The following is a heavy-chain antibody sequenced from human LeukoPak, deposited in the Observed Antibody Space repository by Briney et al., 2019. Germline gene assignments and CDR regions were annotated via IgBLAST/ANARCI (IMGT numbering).Heavy chain of an antibody. CDR3: AKMKGHPLPKYYMDV. CDR1: GFTFSSYW. Sequence: GGSLRPSCAASGFTFSSYWMSWVRQAPGMGLEWVANIKQDGSEKYYVDSVKGRFTISRDNAKNSLYLQMNSLRAEDTAVYYCAKMKGHPLPKYYMDVWGQGTTVTVSS. CDR2: IKQDGSEK. D-gene: IGHD1-26*01. J-gene: IGHJ6*01. V-gene: IGHV3-7*01.